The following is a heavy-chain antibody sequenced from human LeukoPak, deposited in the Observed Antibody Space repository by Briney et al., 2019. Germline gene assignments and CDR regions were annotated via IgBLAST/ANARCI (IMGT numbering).Heavy chain of an antibody. Sequence: GASVKVSCKASGYTFTSYGISWVRQAPGQGLEWMGWINTNTGNPTYAQGFTGRFVFSLDTSVSTAYLQISSLKAEDTAVYYCARGHPTRVRGVIPLFDYWGQGTLVTVSS. J-gene: IGHJ4*02. D-gene: IGHD3-10*01. V-gene: IGHV7-4-1*02. CDR3: ARGHPTRVRGVIPLFDY. CDR2: INTNTGNP. CDR1: GYTFTSYG.